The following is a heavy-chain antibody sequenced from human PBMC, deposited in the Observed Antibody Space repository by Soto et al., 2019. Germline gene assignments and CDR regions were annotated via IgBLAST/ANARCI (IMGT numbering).Heavy chain of an antibody. Sequence: QVQLVQSGAEVKKPGASVKVSCKASGYTFTSYGISWVRQAPGQGLVWIGWISAYNCNTNYAQKLQGRVTMTTDTSTSTAYMELGSLRSDDTAVYCSAIDPPGDIVVVPAAHSHPNYAVEIWRQGTMVTVSS. D-gene: IGHD2-2*01. CDR1: GYTFTSYG. V-gene: IGHV1-18*01. CDR2: ISAYNCNT. J-gene: IGHJ3*02. CDR3: AIDPPGDIVVVPAAHSHPNYAVEI.